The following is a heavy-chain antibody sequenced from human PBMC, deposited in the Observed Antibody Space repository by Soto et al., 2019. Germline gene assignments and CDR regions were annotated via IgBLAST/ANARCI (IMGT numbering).Heavy chain of an antibody. CDR1: GFTFRSYA. Sequence: GGSLRLSCAASGFTFRSYAMSWVRQAPGKGLEWVADIRGSGSKTYYADSVKGRFTISRDNAKNSLYLHMNSLRAEDTAVYYCATDLNWEQYWGQGTLVTVSS. CDR3: ATDLNWEQY. J-gene: IGHJ4*02. CDR2: IRGSGSKT. D-gene: IGHD7-27*01. V-gene: IGHV3-7*04.